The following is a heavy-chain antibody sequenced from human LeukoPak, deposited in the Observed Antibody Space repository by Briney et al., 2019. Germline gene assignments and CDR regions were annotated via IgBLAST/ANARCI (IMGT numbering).Heavy chain of an antibody. CDR2: INTNTGNP. V-gene: IGHV7-4-1*02. Sequence: ASVKVSCKASGGTFTSYAMNWVRQAPGQGLEWMGWINTNTGNPTYAQGFTGRFVFSLDTSVSTAYLQISSLKAEDTAVYYCARDKSGEWPHYYYYGMDVWGQGTTVTVSS. D-gene: IGHD2-8*01. J-gene: IGHJ6*02. CDR3: ARDKSGEWPHYYYYGMDV. CDR1: GGTFTSYA.